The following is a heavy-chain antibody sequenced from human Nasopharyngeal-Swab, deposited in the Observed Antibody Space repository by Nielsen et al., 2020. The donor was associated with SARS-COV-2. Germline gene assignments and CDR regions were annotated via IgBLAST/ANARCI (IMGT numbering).Heavy chain of an antibody. V-gene: IGHV1-2*06. D-gene: IGHD5-18*01. CDR1: GYTFTGYY. CDR2: INPNSGGT. CDR3: ARDHDVDTAMVFDLANAGRVDIDNNWFDP. J-gene: IGHJ5*02. Sequence: ASVKVSCKASGYTFTGYYMHWVRQAPGQGLEWMGRINPNSGGTNYAQKFQGRVTMTRDTSISTAYMELSRLRSDDTAAYYCARDHDVDTAMVFDLANAGRVDIDNNWFDPWGQGTLVTVSS.